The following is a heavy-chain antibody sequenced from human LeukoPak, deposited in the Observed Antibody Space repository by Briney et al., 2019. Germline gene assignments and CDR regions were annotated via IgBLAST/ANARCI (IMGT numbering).Heavy chain of an antibody. CDR2: IYYSGST. Sequence: SETLSLTCTVSGGSISSGGYYWSWIRQHPGKGLDWIGYIYYSGSTYYNPSLKSRVTISVDTSKNQFSLKLSSVTAADTAVYYCARIVVPAAHYYYYYMDVWGKGTTVTVSS. J-gene: IGHJ6*03. CDR1: GGSISSGGYY. V-gene: IGHV4-31*03. D-gene: IGHD2-2*01. CDR3: ARIVVPAAHYYYYYMDV.